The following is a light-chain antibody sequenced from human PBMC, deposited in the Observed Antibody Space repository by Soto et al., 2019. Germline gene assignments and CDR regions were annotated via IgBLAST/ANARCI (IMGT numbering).Light chain of an antibody. CDR1: QSVSSNY. Sequence: IVLTQSPGTLSLSPRERATLSCSASQSVSSNYLAWYQHSPGQAPRLLIYGASNRAPGIPDRFSGSGSGTDFTLTISRLQHEDFAVYYCQQYAASPRTFGQGTQVEV. CDR2: GAS. J-gene: IGKJ1*01. CDR3: QQYAASPRT. V-gene: IGKV3-20*01.